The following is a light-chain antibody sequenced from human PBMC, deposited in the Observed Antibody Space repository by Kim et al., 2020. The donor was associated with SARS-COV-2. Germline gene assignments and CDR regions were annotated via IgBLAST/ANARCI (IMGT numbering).Light chain of an antibody. CDR3: CSYAGPYTLYV. CDR1: SSDVGGYNY. V-gene: IGLV2-11*03. Sequence: SVTLSCTGTSSDVGGYNYVSCYQLHPGKVPKLLTFDVTKRAFGVPDRFSGSKSGNTASLTISGLQAEDEADYFCCSYAGPYTLYVFGTGTKVTVL. J-gene: IGLJ1*01. CDR2: DVT.